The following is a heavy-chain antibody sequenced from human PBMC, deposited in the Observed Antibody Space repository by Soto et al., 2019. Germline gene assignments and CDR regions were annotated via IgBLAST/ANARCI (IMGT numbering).Heavy chain of an antibody. V-gene: IGHV3-33*01. D-gene: IGHD3-3*01. J-gene: IGHJ3*02. CDR1: GFTFSSYG. CDR3: ARDAILYYDFWSDYYGYDAFDI. Sequence: GGSLRLSCAASGFTFSSYGIHWVRQAPGKGLEWVALIWYDGSNKYFADSVKGRFTISRDNSKNTLYLQMNSLRAEDTAVYYCARDAILYYDFWSDYYGYDAFDIWGQGTMVTVSS. CDR2: IWYDGSNK.